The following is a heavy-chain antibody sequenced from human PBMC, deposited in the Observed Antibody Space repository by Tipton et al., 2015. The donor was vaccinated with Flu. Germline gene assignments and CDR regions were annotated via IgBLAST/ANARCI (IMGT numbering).Heavy chain of an antibody. CDR1: GDSISSDFY. V-gene: IGHV4-38-2*01. J-gene: IGHJ5*02. CDR3: ARRDYSNYVSDPKSWFDP. CDR2: IFRTGNI. D-gene: IGHD4-11*01. Sequence: LRLSCAVSGDSISSDFYWAWIRQFPGKGLEWIGNIFRTGNIYRNSSLKSRATISIDTSKNQFSLKLFSVTAADTAVYYCARRDYSNYVSDPKSWFDPWGQGILVTVSS.